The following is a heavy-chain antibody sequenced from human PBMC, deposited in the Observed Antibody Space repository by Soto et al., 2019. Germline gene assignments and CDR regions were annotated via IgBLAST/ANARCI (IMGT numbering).Heavy chain of an antibody. Sequence: QVQLVQSGAEVKKPGASVKVSCKASGYTFTNYGISWVRQAPGQGLEWMGWINTYNGNTNHAQKLQGRVIMTTDTSTSTAYMELRSLRSDDTAVYYCARGVGSGTYYNQYNWFDPWGQGTLVTVSS. CDR3: ARGVGSGTYYNQYNWFDP. CDR1: GYTFTNYG. J-gene: IGHJ5*02. D-gene: IGHD3-10*01. V-gene: IGHV1-18*01. CDR2: INTYNGNT.